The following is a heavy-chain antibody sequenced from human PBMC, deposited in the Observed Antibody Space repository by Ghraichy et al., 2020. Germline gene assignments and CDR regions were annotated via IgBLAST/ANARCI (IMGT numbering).Heavy chain of an antibody. V-gene: IGHV3-74*01. D-gene: IGHD3-10*01. CDR1: GFSFSSFY. CDR3: ASSYYSYGLDV. CDR2: IDGAGRTT. J-gene: IGHJ6*02. Sequence: GESLRLSCAASGFSFSSFYMHWVRQAPGQGLVWVSRIDGAGRTTTYADLVKGRFTVSRDNAKNTLELQMNSLRAEDTGVYYCASSYYSYGLDVWGQGTTVNVSS.